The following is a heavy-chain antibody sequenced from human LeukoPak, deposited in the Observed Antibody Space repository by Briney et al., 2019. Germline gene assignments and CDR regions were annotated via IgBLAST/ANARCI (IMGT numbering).Heavy chain of an antibody. CDR2: IIPIFGTA. CDR1: GGTFSSYA. J-gene: IGHJ6*04. V-gene: IGHV1-69*05. D-gene: IGHD3-3*01. CDR3: ARSRKGITIFGVAIASLDV. Sequence: SVKVSCKASGGTFSSYAISWVRQAPGQGLEWMGGIIPIFGTANYAQKFQGRVTITTDESTSTAYMELSSLRSEDTAVYYCARSRKGITIFGVAIASLDVWGKGTTVTVSS.